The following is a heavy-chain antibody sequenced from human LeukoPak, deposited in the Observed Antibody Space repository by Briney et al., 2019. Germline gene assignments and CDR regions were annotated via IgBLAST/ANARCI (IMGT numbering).Heavy chain of an antibody. D-gene: IGHD2-2*01. Sequence: GGSLRLSCAASGFTFSSYAMSWVRQAPGKGLEWVSAISGSGGSTYYADSVKGRFTISRDNSKNTLYLQMNSLRAEDTAVYYCAKDSCSSTSCYSDYWGQGTLVAVSS. CDR2: ISGSGGST. CDR3: AKDSCSSTSCYSDY. V-gene: IGHV3-23*01. CDR1: GFTFSSYA. J-gene: IGHJ4*02.